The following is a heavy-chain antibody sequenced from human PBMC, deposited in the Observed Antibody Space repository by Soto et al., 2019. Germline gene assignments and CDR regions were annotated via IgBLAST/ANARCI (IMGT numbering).Heavy chain of an antibody. D-gene: IGHD3-22*01. Sequence: AASVKVSCKASGGTFSSYAISWVRQAPGQGLEWMGGIIPIFGTANYAQKFQGRVTITADESTSTAYMELSSLRSEDTAVYYCARGVSSGYYRFDPWGQGTLVTVSS. CDR3: ARGVSSGYYRFDP. CDR1: GGTFSSYA. V-gene: IGHV1-69*13. J-gene: IGHJ5*02. CDR2: IIPIFGTA.